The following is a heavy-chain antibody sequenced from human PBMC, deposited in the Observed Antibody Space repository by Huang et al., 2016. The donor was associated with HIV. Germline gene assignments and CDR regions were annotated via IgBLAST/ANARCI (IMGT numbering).Heavy chain of an antibody. CDR3: ARGKEYHNWYFDL. J-gene: IGHJ2*01. CDR2: ISYSGST. CDR1: GDSISSGDYY. D-gene: IGHD3-22*01. Sequence: QVQLQESGPGLVKPSHPLSLSCTFSGDSISSGDYYWSWIRQPPGKGLEWIAYISYSGSTYCTPSLKSRLTMSIDTSKNQFSLKLSSVTATDTAIYYCARGKEYHNWYFDLWGRGTLVTVSS. V-gene: IGHV4-30-4*01.